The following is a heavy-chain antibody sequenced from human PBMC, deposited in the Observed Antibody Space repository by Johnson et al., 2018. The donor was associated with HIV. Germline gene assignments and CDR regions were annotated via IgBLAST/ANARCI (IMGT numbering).Heavy chain of an antibody. J-gene: IGHJ3*01. Sequence: QMLLVESGGGLVQPGGSLRLSCAASGFTVSSYGMHWVRQAPGKGLEWVAFIRYDGSNKYYADSVKGRFTISRDNSKNTLYLQMNSLRAEDTAVYYCARDMRELECEGCASDYYVFGRDFPCKDPRGVVGIFDFWGQGTMVTVSS. V-gene: IGHV3-30*02. CDR1: GFTVSSYG. CDR3: ARDMRELECEGCASDYYVFGRDFPCKDPRGVVGIFDF. CDR2: IRYDGSNK. D-gene: IGHD3-3*01.